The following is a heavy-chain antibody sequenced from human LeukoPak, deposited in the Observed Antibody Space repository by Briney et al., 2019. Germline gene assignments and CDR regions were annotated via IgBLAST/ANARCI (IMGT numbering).Heavy chain of an antibody. CDR2: INHSGST. CDR1: GGSFSGYY. J-gene: IGHJ4*02. D-gene: IGHD3-16*01. Sequence: SETLSLTCAVYGGSFSGYYWSWIRQPPGKGLEWIGEINHSGSTNYNPSLKSRVTISVDTSKNQFSLKLSSVTAADTAVYYCAREGEDYDFDYWGQATLLTLSS. V-gene: IGHV4-34*01. CDR3: AREGEDYDFDY.